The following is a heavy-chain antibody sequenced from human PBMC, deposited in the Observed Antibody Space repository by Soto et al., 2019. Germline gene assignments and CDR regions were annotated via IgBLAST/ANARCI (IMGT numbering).Heavy chain of an antibody. CDR3: AREDDYVWGSYRYFDY. CDR1: GGTFSSYA. D-gene: IGHD3-16*02. V-gene: IGHV1-69*06. J-gene: IGHJ4*02. CDR2: IIPIFGTA. Sequence: QVQLVQSGAEVKKPGSSVKVSCKASGGTFSSYAISWVRQAPGQGLEWMGGIIPIFGTANYAQKFQGRVTITADKSASTAYMELSSLRSEDTAVYYCAREDDYVWGSYRYFDYWGQGTLVTVSS.